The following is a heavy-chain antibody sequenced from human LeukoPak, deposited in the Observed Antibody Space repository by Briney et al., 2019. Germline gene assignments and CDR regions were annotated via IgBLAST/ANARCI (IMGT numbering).Heavy chain of an antibody. Sequence: GASVKVSCKASGYPFTGYYVHWVRQAPGHGLEWMGWINPRNGDTHSAQKFQGRVSMTGDTSITTAYMELSSLTSDDTAVYYCATGAQYGLWGVPYFYYMHVWGTGMTVTVSS. CDR2: INPRNGDT. CDR1: GYPFTGYY. J-gene: IGHJ6*03. CDR3: ATGAQYGLWGVPYFYYMHV. D-gene: IGHD3-10*01. V-gene: IGHV1-2*02.